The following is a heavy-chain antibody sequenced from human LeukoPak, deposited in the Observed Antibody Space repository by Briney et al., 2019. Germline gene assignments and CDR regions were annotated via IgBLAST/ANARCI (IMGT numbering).Heavy chain of an antibody. CDR3: AKDGGNNQYYFDY. J-gene: IGHJ4*02. Sequence: GGSLRLSCAASGFTVSSNYMSWVRQAPGKGLEWASVIYSGGSTYYADSVKGRFTISRDNSKNTLYLQMHSLRAEDTAVYYCAKDGGNNQYYFDYWGQGTLVTVSS. D-gene: IGHD4-23*01. CDR1: GFTVSSNY. CDR2: IYSGGST. V-gene: IGHV3-66*01.